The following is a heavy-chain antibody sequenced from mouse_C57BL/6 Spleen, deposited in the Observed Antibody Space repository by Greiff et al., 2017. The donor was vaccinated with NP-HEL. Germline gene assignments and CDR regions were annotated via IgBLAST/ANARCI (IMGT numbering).Heavy chain of an antibody. D-gene: IGHD3-2*02. V-gene: IGHV1-69*01. CDR2: IDPSDSYT. J-gene: IGHJ4*01. Sequence: QVQLQQPGAELVMPGASVKLSCKASGYTFTSYWMHWVKQRPGQGLEWIGEIDPSDSYTNYNQKFKGKSTLTVDKSSSTAYMQLSSLTSEDSAVYYCARQLRLQMDYWGQGTSVTVSS. CDR1: GYTFTSYW. CDR3: ARQLRLQMDY.